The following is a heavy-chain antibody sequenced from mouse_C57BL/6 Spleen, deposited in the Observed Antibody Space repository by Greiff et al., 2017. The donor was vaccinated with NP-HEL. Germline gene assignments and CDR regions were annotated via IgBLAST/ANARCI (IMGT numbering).Heavy chain of an antibody. Sequence: VQLQQSGPELVKPGASVKISCKASGYTFTDYYMNWVKQSHGKSLEWIGDINPNNGGTSYNQKFKGKATLTVDKSSSTAYMELRSLTSEDSAVYYCARKIPFAYWGQGTLVTVSA. CDR1: GYTFTDYY. CDR3: ARKIPFAY. CDR2: INPNNGGT. J-gene: IGHJ3*01. V-gene: IGHV1-26*01.